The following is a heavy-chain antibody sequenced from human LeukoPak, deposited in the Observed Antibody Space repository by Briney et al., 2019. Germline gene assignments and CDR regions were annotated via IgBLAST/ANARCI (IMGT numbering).Heavy chain of an antibody. CDR3: ARSYYDFWSGYWASYLPIDY. J-gene: IGHJ4*02. V-gene: IGHV1-18*01. CDR2: ISAYNGNT. D-gene: IGHD3-3*01. Sequence: ASVKVSCKASGYTFTSYGISWVRQAPGQGLEWMGWISAYNGNTSYAQKLQGRVTMTTDTSTSTAYMELRSLRSDDTAVYYCARSYYDFWSGYWASYLPIDYWGQGTLVTVSS. CDR1: GYTFTSYG.